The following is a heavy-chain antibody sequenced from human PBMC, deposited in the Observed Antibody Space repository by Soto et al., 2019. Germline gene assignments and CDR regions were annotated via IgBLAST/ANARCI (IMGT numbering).Heavy chain of an antibody. Sequence: SETLSLTCAVSGGSISSGGYSWSWIRLPPVKGLECIGYIYHSGSTYYNPSLKSRVTISVDRSKNQFSLQLSSVTAADTAVYDCGRARSSSWSYYYYGMDVWGQGTTVTVSS. CDR3: GRARSSSWSYYYYGMDV. CDR1: GGSISSGGYS. V-gene: IGHV4-30-2*01. J-gene: IGHJ6*02. D-gene: IGHD6-13*01. CDR2: IYHSGST.